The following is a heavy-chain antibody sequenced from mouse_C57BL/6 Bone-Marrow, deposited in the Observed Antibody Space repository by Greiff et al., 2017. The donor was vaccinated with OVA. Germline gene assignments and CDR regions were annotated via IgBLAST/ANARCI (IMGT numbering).Heavy chain of an antibody. CDR3: ARFTIYYDYDGLAY. V-gene: IGHV1-81*01. CDR1: GYTFTSYG. J-gene: IGHJ3*01. CDR2: IYPRNGNT. D-gene: IGHD2-4*01. Sequence: QLQQSGAELARPGASVKLSCKASGYTFTSYGISWVKQRTGQGLEWIGEIYPRNGNTYYNEKFKGKANLTAYKSSRPAYMELRSLTAEDSAVYFSARFTIYYDYDGLAYWGQGTLVTVSA.